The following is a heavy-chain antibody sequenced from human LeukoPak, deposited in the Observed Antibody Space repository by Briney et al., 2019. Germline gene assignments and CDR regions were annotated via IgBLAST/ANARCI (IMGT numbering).Heavy chain of an antibody. Sequence: GRSLRLSCAASGFTFSSYGIHWVRQAPGKGLEWVALIWYDGSNKYYADSVKGRFTISRDNSKNTLYLQMNSLRAEDTAVYYCARDTRYYDSSGYYWLVYWGQGTLVTVSS. D-gene: IGHD3-22*01. J-gene: IGHJ4*02. V-gene: IGHV3-33*01. CDR2: IWYDGSNK. CDR1: GFTFSSYG. CDR3: ARDTRYYDSSGYYWLVY.